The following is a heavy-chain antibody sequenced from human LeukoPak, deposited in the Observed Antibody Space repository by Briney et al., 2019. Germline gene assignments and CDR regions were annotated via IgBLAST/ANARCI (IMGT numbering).Heavy chain of an antibody. Sequence: GGSLRLSCAASGFTFSSYGMHWVRQAPGKGLEWVAVISYDGSNKYYADSVKGRFTISRDNSKNMLYLQMNSLRAEDTAVYYCAKAYCGGDCYSRLYYFDYWGQGTLVTVSS. D-gene: IGHD2-21*01. CDR2: ISYDGSNK. CDR1: GFTFSSYG. J-gene: IGHJ4*02. V-gene: IGHV3-30*18. CDR3: AKAYCGGDCYSRLYYFDY.